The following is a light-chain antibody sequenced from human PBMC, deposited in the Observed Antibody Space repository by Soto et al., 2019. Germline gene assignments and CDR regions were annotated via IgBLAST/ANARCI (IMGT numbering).Light chain of an antibody. J-gene: IGKJ1*01. CDR2: DAS. V-gene: IGKV1-5*01. CDR3: QHYNTYWT. CDR1: QSISSW. Sequence: DIQMTQSPPTLSASVGDRVTITCRASQSISSWLAWYQQKPGKAPKLLIYDASSLESGVPSRFSGSGSGTEFTLTINSLQPDEFTTYYCQHYNTYWTFGQGTKVEI.